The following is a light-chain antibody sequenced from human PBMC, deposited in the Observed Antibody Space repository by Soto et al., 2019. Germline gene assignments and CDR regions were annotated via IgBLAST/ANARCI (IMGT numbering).Light chain of an antibody. CDR3: QQYNKWPRT. CDR1: QSVSSY. V-gene: IGKV3-11*01. Sequence: EIVLTQSPATLSLSPGERATLSCRASQSVSSYLAWYQQKLGQAPRLLIYAASDRATGIPTRFSGSGSGTDFTLTISSLQPEDFAVYYCQQYNKWPRTFGQGT. J-gene: IGKJ1*01. CDR2: AAS.